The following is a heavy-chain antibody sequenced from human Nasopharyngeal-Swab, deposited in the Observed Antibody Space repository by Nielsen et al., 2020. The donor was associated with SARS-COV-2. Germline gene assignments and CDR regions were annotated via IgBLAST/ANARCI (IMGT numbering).Heavy chain of an antibody. D-gene: IGHD2-15*01. V-gene: IGHV3-73*01. J-gene: IGHJ4*02. CDR2: IRSKGNNYAT. CDR1: GSTFSDSA. Sequence: GGPLRSPCPASGSTFSDSAIHWARQPPGEGLEWVARIRSKGNNYATAYSASVKGRFINFRDDPTNTAYLQMNSLKTEDTAMYYCTRCGGGCYSGRDYWGQGTLVTVSS. CDR3: TRCGGGCYSGRDY.